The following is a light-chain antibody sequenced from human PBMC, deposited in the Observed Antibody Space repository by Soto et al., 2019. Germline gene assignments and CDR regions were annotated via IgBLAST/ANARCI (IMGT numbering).Light chain of an antibody. J-gene: IGKJ1*01. CDR3: QQYGSSPRT. Sequence: VLTQSPGTLSLCPGERATLSCMASQTVSSSYLAWYQQKPGQAPRLLIYGASSRATGIPDRFSGSGSGTDFTLTISRLEPEDFAVYYCQQYGSSPRTFGQGTKVDIK. V-gene: IGKV3-20*01. CDR2: GAS. CDR1: QTVSSSY.